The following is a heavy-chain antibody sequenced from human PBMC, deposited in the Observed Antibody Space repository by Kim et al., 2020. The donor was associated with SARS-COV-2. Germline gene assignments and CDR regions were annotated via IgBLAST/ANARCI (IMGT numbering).Heavy chain of an antibody. V-gene: IGHV4-39*01. CDR3: ARLPLSSSWYWSGVVVLITFAY. Sequence: SETLSLTCTVSGGSISSSSYYWGWIRQPPGKGLEWIGSIYYSGSTYYNPSLKSRVTISVDTSKNQFSLKLSSVTAADTAVYYCARLPLSSSWYWSGVVVLITFAYWGQRTLVTVSS. CDR1: GGSISSSSYY. CDR2: IYYSGST. J-gene: IGHJ4*02. D-gene: IGHD6-13*01.